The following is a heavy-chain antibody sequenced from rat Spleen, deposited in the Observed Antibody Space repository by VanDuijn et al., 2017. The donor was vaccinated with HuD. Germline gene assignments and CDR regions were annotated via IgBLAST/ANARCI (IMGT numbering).Heavy chain of an antibody. D-gene: IGHD1-10*01. CDR1: GFTYNDYA. CDR2: ISTGGGDT. V-gene: IGHV5S13*01. CDR3: AKDKGEYNNLFDY. Sequence: EVQLVESGGDLVQPGGSLKLSCAASGFTYNDYAMAWVRQAPAKGLEWVATISTGGGDTYYRDSVKGRFTISRDNAKNTLYLQMDSLRSEDTATYYCAKDKGEYNNLFDYWGQGVMVTVTS. J-gene: IGHJ2*01.